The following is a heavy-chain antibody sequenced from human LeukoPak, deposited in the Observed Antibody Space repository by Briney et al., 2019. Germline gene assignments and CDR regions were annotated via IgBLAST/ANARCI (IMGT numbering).Heavy chain of an antibody. CDR2: ISSSSSYI. CDR1: GFTFSSYS. Sequence: SGGPLRFSCAAYGFTFSSYSMNWVRQAPGKGLEWVSSISSSSSYIYYADSVKGRFTISRDNAKNELYLQMNSLIAEDTAVYYCARGMGATTSDYWGQGTLVTVSS. V-gene: IGHV3-21*01. J-gene: IGHJ4*02. CDR3: ARGMGATTSDY. D-gene: IGHD1-26*01.